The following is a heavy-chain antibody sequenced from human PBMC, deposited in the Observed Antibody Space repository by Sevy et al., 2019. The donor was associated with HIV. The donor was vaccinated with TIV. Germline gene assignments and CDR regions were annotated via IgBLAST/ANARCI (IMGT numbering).Heavy chain of an antibody. CDR1: GFTFTSYG. D-gene: IGHD3-22*01. CDR3: AKDSTFVPLYHTSRGYGALRSYFDS. Sequence: GGSLRLSCAASGFTFTSYGMHWVRQAPGKGLEWVAFIRDDGSIKSYAESVKGRVTLARDNSTNTVYLEMDCLTGEDTAVYYCAKDSTFVPLYHTSRGYGALRSYFDSWGQGALVTVSS. V-gene: IGHV3-30*02. J-gene: IGHJ4*02. CDR2: IRDDGSIK.